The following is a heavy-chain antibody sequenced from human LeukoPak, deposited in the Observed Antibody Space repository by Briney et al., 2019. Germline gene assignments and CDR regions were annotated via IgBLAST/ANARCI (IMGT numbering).Heavy chain of an antibody. CDR1: GGSINSYY. Sequence: SETLSLTCTVSGGSINSYYWSWIRQPPGKGLEWIGYIYYSGSTNYNPSLKSRVTISVDTSKNQFSLKLSSVTAADTAVYYCARVLNYYDSSGYPHNWFDPWGQGTLVTVSS. J-gene: IGHJ5*02. CDR3: ARVLNYYDSSGYPHNWFDP. D-gene: IGHD3-22*01. V-gene: IGHV4-59*01. CDR2: IYYSGST.